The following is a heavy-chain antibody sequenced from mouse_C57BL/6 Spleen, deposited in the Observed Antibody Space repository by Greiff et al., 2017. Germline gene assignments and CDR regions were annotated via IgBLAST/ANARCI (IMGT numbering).Heavy chain of an antibody. CDR1: GYSITSGYY. J-gene: IGHJ2*01. V-gene: IGHV3-6*01. CDR3: AGESHFDY. CDR2: ISYDGSN. Sequence: DVKLLESGPGLVKPSQSLSLTCSVTGYSITSGYYWNWIRQFPGNKLEWMGYISYDGSNNYNPSLKNRISITRDTSKNQFFLKLNSVTTEDTAAYYCAGESHFDYWGQGTTRTVAS.